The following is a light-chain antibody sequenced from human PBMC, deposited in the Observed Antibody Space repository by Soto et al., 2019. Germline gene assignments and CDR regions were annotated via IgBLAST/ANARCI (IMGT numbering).Light chain of an antibody. V-gene: IGLV2-14*01. J-gene: IGLJ1*01. CDR1: SSDVGGYNY. Sequence: QSVLTQPASVSGSPGQAITISCTGTSSDVGGYNYVSWYQQHPGKAPKLMIYEVSNRHSGVSNRFSGSKSGNTASLTISGLQAEDEADYYCTSYTSSITYVFGTGTKVTVL. CDR3: TSYTSSITYV. CDR2: EVS.